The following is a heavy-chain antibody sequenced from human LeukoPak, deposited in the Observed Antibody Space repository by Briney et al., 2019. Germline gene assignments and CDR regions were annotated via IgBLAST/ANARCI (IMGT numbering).Heavy chain of an antibody. CDR2: ISSSGSTI. Sequence: GGSLRLSCAASGFTFSSYEMNWVRQAPGKGLEWVSYISSSGSTIYYADSVKGRFTISRDNAKNSLYLQMTSLRAEDTAVYYCASYCSGGSCYSDRFDPWGQGTLVTVSS. D-gene: IGHD2-15*01. CDR3: ASYCSGGSCYSDRFDP. J-gene: IGHJ5*02. CDR1: GFTFSSYE. V-gene: IGHV3-48*03.